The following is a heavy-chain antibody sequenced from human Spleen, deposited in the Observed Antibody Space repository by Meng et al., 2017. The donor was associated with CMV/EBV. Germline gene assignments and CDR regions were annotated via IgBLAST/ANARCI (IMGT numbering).Heavy chain of an antibody. CDR3: VSFGSDLSQMGAFDA. D-gene: IGHD3-3*01. CDR2: INPNNGVT. V-gene: IGHV1-2*02. J-gene: IGHJ3*01. CDR1: GYTFTGYY. Sequence: ASVKVSCKASGYTFTGYYLHWVRQAPGQGLEWVGWINPNNGVTNFAQRFQGRVMLTRDTSVSTAYLELSRLRYEDTAVYFCVSFGSDLSQMGAFDAWGRGTRVTVSS.